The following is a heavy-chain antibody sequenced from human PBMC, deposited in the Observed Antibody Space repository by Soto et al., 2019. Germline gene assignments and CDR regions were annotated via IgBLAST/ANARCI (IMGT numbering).Heavy chain of an antibody. CDR1: GGSISSGGYY. Sequence: SETLSLTCTVSGGSISSGGYYWSWIRQHPGKGLEWIGYIYYSGSTYYNPSLKSRVTISVDTSKNQFSLKLSSVTAADTAVYYCARVSPRSGYDFDYWGQGTLVTVSS. CDR3: ARVSPRSGYDFDY. D-gene: IGHD5-12*01. J-gene: IGHJ4*02. V-gene: IGHV4-31*03. CDR2: IYYSGST.